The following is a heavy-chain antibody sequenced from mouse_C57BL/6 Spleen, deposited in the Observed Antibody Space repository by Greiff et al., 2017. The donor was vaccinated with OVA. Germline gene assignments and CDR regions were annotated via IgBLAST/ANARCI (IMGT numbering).Heavy chain of an antibody. V-gene: IGHV1-82*01. Sequence: QVQLKESGPELVKPGASVKISCKASGYAFSSSWMNWVKQRPGKGLEWIGRIYPGDGDTNYNGKFKGKATLTADKSASTAYMQLSSLTSEDSAVYFCVSPHDYDVGFAYWGQGTLVTVSA. J-gene: IGHJ3*01. D-gene: IGHD2-4*01. CDR1: GYAFSSSW. CDR3: VSPHDYDVGFAY. CDR2: IYPGDGDT.